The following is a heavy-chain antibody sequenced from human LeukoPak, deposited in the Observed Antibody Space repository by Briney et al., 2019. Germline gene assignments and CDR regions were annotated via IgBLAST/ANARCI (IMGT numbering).Heavy chain of an antibody. CDR2: LNFNTGGT. V-gene: IGHV1-2*02. Sequence: ASVKVSCKASGYTFTRYYIHWVRQAPGQGLEWMGWLNFNTGGTNYAQKFQGRVTMTRDTSINTEFMELSRLRSDDTAVYYCVRVAGYDGYDPRGYFDNWGQGTLVIVSS. J-gene: IGHJ4*02. D-gene: IGHD5-12*01. CDR3: VRVAGYDGYDPRGYFDN. CDR1: GYTFTRYY.